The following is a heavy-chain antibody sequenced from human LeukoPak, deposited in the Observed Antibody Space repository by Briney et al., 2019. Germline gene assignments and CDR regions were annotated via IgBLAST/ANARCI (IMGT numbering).Heavy chain of an antibody. J-gene: IGHJ4*02. CDR3: ARGGGYSGYDYYY. Sequence: SETLSLTCTVSGGSISSSSYYWGWIRQPPGKGLEWIGSIYYSGSTYYNPSLKSRVTISVDTSKNQFSLKLSSVTAAETAVYYCARGGGYSGYDYYYWGQGTLVTVSS. D-gene: IGHD5-12*01. CDR2: IYYSGST. CDR1: GGSISSSSYY. V-gene: IGHV4-39*07.